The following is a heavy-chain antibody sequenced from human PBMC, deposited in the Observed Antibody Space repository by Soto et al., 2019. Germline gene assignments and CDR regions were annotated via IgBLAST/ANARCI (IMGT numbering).Heavy chain of an antibody. D-gene: IGHD1-20*01. CDR1: GGSVNTPTYF. CDR2: IFYSGGT. J-gene: IGHJ6*02. V-gene: IGHV4-39*01. Sequence: SETLSLTCTVSGGSVNTPTYFWGWIRQSPGKGLEWIGNIFYSGGTHYNPSLKSRVTISLDTSKNQFSLKMTSVTAADTAVYYCARHGARYNWNDDHCNYCCKDLWGQGTTVTVSS. CDR3: ARHGARYNWNDDHCNYCCKDL.